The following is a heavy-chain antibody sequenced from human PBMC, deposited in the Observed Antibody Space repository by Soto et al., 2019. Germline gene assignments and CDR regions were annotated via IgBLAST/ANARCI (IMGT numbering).Heavy chain of an antibody. CDR2: IYYSGST. V-gene: IGHV4-30-4*01. CDR3: ARERPDGARLDP. CDR1: GGSISSGDYY. Sequence: SETLSLTCTVSGGSISSGDYYWSWIRRPPGKGLEWIGYIYYSGSTYYNPSLKSRITISVDTSKNQFSLKLSSVTAADTAVYYCARERPDGARLDPWGQGTLVTVSS. J-gene: IGHJ5*02. D-gene: IGHD6-6*01.